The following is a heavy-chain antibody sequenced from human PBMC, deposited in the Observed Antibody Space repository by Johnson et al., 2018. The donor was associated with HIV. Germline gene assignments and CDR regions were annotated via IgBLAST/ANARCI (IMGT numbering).Heavy chain of an antibody. CDR1: GFTVSSNY. V-gene: IGHV3-53*01. D-gene: IGHD4-11*01. J-gene: IGHJ3*02. Sequence: VQLVESGGGLIQPGGSLRLSCAASGFTVSSNYMSWVRQAPGKGLEWVSVIYSGGSTYYADSVKGRFTISRDNSENTLYLQMNSLRADDTAVYYCARGSTVTTLSGAFDIWGQGTMVTVSS. CDR3: ARGSTVTTLSGAFDI. CDR2: IYSGGST.